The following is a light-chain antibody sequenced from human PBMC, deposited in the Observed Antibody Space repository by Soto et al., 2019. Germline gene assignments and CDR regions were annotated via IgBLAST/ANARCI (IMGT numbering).Light chain of an antibody. Sequence: DIQMTQSPSTLSASVGDRVTITCRASQSLNNDLAWYQQKPGKAPNLLIYDASTLERGVPSRFSGTGSGTEFTLAINSLQPEDSAVYYCHQRSSWPLTFGGGTKVDIK. CDR2: DAS. J-gene: IGKJ4*01. CDR1: QSLNND. V-gene: IGKV1-5*01. CDR3: HQRSSWPLT.